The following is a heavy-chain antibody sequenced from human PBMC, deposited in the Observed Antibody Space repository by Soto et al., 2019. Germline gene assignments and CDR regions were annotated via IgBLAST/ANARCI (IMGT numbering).Heavy chain of an antibody. J-gene: IGHJ6*02. Sequence: ASVKVSCKASGYTLTGYYMHWVRQAPGQGLEWMGWINPNSGGTNYAQKFQGRVTMTRDTSISTAYMELSRLRSDDTAVYYCAREGGDIVVVVAATNYYYGMDVWGQGTTVTVSS. CDR3: AREGGDIVVVVAATNYYYGMDV. V-gene: IGHV1-2*02. CDR1: GYTLTGYY. CDR2: INPNSGGT. D-gene: IGHD2-15*01.